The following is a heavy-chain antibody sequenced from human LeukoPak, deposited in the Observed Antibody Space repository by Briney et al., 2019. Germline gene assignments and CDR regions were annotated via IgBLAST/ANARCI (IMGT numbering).Heavy chain of an antibody. CDR2: IYTSGST. D-gene: IGHD6-19*01. Sequence: SETLSLTCTVSGDSISSGSYYWNWIRQPAGKGLEWIGRIYTSGSTHYNPSLKSRVTISVDTSKNQFSLKLTSVTAADTAVYYCARSQSSGWYTLFDYWGQGTLVTVSS. J-gene: IGHJ4*02. CDR3: ARSQSSGWYTLFDY. V-gene: IGHV4-61*02. CDR1: GDSISSGSYY.